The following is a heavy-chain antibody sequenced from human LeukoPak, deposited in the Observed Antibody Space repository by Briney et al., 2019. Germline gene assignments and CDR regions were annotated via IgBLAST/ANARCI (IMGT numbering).Heavy chain of an antibody. J-gene: IGHJ6*02. CDR3: ARDRRPWYYYGMDV. D-gene: IGHD6-6*01. V-gene: IGHV4-38-2*02. CDR1: GYSISSGYY. Sequence: SETLSLTCTVSGYSISSGYYWGWIRQPPGKGLEWIGSIYHSGSTYYNPSLKSRVTISVDTSKNQFSLKVSSVTAADTAVYYCARDRRPWYYYGMDVWGQGTTVTVSS. CDR2: IYHSGST.